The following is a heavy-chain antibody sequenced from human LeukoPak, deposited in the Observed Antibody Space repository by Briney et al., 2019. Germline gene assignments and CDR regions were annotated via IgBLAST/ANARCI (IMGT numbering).Heavy chain of an antibody. CDR2: IKSDGRNT. CDR1: GVTVTTYV. CDR3: ARDQSAGYSSSGSSSWGRLGD. D-gene: IGHD6-13*01. J-gene: IGHJ4*02. Sequence: GVLRLSCAASGVTVTTYVMHWVRQAPGKGLEWVAVIKSDGRNTYYADSVKGRFTISRDNSKNTLYLQMNSLRAEDTAMYYCARDQSAGYSSSGSSSWGRLGDWGQGTLVTVSS. V-gene: IGHV3-30*06.